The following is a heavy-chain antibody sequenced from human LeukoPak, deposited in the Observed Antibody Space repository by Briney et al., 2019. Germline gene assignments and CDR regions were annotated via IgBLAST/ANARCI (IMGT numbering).Heavy chain of an antibody. CDR3: ARESLDLWGTSNYWFDP. D-gene: IGHD1-1*01. J-gene: IGHJ5*02. CDR1: GYTFGAYY. V-gene: IGHV1-2*02. Sequence: ASVKVPCKASGYTFGAYYMYWVRQAPGQGLEWMGWIRPNSGGTNYTQKFQGRVTMTRDTSINTAYMELSRLTSDDTAVYYCARESLDLWGTSNYWFDPWGQGTLVTVSS. CDR2: IRPNSGGT.